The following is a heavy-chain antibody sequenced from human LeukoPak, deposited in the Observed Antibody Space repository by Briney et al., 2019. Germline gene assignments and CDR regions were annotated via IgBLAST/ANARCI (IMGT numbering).Heavy chain of an antibody. CDR3: ARMQLDGNFDY. CDR1: GYTFTGYH. V-gene: IGHV1-2*06. J-gene: IGHJ4*02. CDR2: INPNSGDT. D-gene: IGHD6-13*01. Sequence: ASVKVSCKASGYTFTGYHMHWVRRAPGQGLEWMGRINPNSGDTNYAQKLQGRVTMTTDTSTSTAYMELRSLRSDDTAVYYCARMQLDGNFDYWGQGTLVTVSS.